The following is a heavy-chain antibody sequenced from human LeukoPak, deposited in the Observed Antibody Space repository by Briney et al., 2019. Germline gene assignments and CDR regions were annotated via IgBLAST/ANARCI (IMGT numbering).Heavy chain of an antibody. V-gene: IGHV3-21*01. CDR1: GFTFSSYS. Sequence: GGSLRLSCAASGFTFSSYSMNWVRQAPGKGLEWVSSIGSSSSYIYYADSVKGRFTISRDNAKNSLYLQMNSLRAEDTAVYYCARLITMVRGVIITSWFDPWGQGTLVTVSS. CDR3: ARLITMVRGVIITSWFDP. J-gene: IGHJ5*02. CDR2: IGSSSSYI. D-gene: IGHD3-10*01.